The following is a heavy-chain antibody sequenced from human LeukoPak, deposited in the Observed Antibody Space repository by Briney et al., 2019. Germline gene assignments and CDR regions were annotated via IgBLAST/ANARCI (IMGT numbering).Heavy chain of an antibody. CDR2: ISAYNGNT. V-gene: IGHV1-18*01. CDR3: ARAPLKKVGATLDY. Sequence: ASVKVSCKASGYTLTSYGISWVRQAPGQGLEGMGWISAYNGNTNYAQKLQGRVTMTTDTSTSTAYMELRSLRSDDTAVYYCARAPLKKVGATLDYWGQGTLVTVSS. CDR1: GYTLTSYG. J-gene: IGHJ4*02. D-gene: IGHD1-26*01.